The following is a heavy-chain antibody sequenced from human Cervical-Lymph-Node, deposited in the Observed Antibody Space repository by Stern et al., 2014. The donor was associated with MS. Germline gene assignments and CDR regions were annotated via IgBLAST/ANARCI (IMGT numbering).Heavy chain of an antibody. CDR3: MGVGDAMHV. J-gene: IGHJ6*02. Sequence: QVQLVPSGGGVVQPGRSLTLSCAASGFSLSNSGMHWVRQAPGKGLEWVAVMSFVGGNRKYGDSVKGRFSISRDIANNTLFLQMNSLRPEDTAVYYCMGVGDAMHVWGQGTTVIVSS. CDR1: GFSLSNSG. CDR2: MSFVGGNR. V-gene: IGHV3-30*03.